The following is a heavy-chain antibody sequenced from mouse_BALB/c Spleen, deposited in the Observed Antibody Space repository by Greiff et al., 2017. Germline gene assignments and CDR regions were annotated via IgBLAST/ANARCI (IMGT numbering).Heavy chain of an antibody. J-gene: IGHJ4*01. CDR1: GFTFSSYA. D-gene: IGHD1-2*01. CDR2: ISSGGST. Sequence: EVMLVESGGGLVKPGGSLKLSCAASGFTFSSYAMSWVRQTPEKRLEWVASISSGGSTYYPDSVKGRFTISRDNARNILYLQMSSLRSEDTAMYYCARFTTATDAMDYWGQGTSVTVSS. CDR3: ARFTTATDAMDY. V-gene: IGHV5-6-5*01.